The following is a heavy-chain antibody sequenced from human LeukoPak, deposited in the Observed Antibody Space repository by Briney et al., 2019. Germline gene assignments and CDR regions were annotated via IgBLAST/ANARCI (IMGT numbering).Heavy chain of an antibody. D-gene: IGHD3-10*01. Sequence: PGGSLRLSCAASGFTFSSYAMSWVRQAPGKGLEWVSAISGSGGSTYYADSVKGRFTISRDNSKNTLYLQMNSLGAEDTAVYYCAKGTYYYGSGSHHFDYWGQGTLVTVSS. CDR1: GFTFSSYA. CDR2: ISGSGGST. V-gene: IGHV3-23*01. CDR3: AKGTYYYGSGSHHFDY. J-gene: IGHJ4*02.